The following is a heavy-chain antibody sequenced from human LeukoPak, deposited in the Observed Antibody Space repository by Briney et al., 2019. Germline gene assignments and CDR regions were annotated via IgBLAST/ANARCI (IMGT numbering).Heavy chain of an antibody. Sequence: GESLQISCKGSGYRFTSYWIGWVRQMPGKGLEWMGIIYPGDSDTRYSPSFQGQVTISADKSISTAYLQWSSLKASDTAMYYCAASSGRYCSSTSCYVPDYWGQGTLVTVSS. J-gene: IGHJ4*02. CDR2: IYPGDSDT. V-gene: IGHV5-51*01. D-gene: IGHD2-2*01. CDR3: AASSGRYCSSTSCYVPDY. CDR1: GYRFTSYW.